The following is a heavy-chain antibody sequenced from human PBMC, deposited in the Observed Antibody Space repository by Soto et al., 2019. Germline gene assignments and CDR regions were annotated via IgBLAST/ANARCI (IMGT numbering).Heavy chain of an antibody. CDR2: IYYSGST. Sequence: QLQLQESGPGLVKPSETLSLTCTVSGGSISSSSYYWGWIRQPPGKGLEWIGSIYYSGSTYYNPSLKRRVTITVDPSKNRFSLQLSSVTAADTAVYYWASLTTGGTDSYYYYLDVWGKGTTVTVSS. V-gene: IGHV4-39*01. CDR3: ASLTTGGTDSYYYYLDV. J-gene: IGHJ6*03. CDR1: GGSISSSSYY. D-gene: IGHD4-4*01.